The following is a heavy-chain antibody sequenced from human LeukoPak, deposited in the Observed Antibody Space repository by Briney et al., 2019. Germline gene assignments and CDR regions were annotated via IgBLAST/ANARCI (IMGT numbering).Heavy chain of an antibody. Sequence: SETLSLTCAVYGGSSSGYYWSWIRQPPGKGLEWIGEINHSGSTNYNPSLKSRVTISVDTSKNQFSLKLSSVTAADTAVYYCARVRYYYDSSGYYGRAANWFDPWGQGTLVTVSS. CDR3: ARVRYYYDSSGYYGRAANWFDP. CDR2: INHSGST. CDR1: GGSSSGYY. D-gene: IGHD3-22*01. V-gene: IGHV4-34*01. J-gene: IGHJ5*02.